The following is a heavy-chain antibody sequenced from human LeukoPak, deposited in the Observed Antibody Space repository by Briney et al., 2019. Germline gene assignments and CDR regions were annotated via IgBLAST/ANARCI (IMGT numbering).Heavy chain of an antibody. Sequence: SLRLSCAGTGFTFEDYAMRWVRHVPGKGLEWVSSISWNGVIIAYADSVRGRFTISRDSAKRSLFLQMSSLRPEDAALYYCTKDKAGAPEYYGMDVWGQGTTVIVSS. CDR1: GFTFEDYA. CDR2: ISWNGVII. V-gene: IGHV3-9*01. CDR3: TKDKAGAPEYYGMDV. D-gene: IGHD6-19*01. J-gene: IGHJ6*01.